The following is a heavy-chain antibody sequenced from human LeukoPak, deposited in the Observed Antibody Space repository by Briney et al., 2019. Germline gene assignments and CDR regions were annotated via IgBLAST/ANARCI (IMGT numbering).Heavy chain of an antibody. J-gene: IGHJ3*02. CDR3: ARDGGRDGYTEAAFDI. CDR1: GYSISSGYY. D-gene: IGHD5-24*01. CDR2: IYHSGST. V-gene: IGHV4-38-2*02. Sequence: SETLSLTCAVSGYSISSGYYWGWIRQPPGKGLEWIGSIYHSGSTYYNPSLKSRVTISVDTSKNQFSLKLSSVTAADTAVYYCARDGGRDGYTEAAFDIWGQGTMVTVSS.